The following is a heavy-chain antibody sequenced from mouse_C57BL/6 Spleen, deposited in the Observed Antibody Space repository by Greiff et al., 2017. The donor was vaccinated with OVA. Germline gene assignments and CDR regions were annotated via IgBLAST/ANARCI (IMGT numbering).Heavy chain of an antibody. CDR2: IYPGSGNT. V-gene: IGHV1-76*01. J-gene: IGHJ2*01. CDR3: EGSSYDY. CDR1: GYTFTDYY. Sequence: QVQLQQSGAELVRPGASVKLSCKASGYTFTDYYINWVKQRPGQGLEWIARIYPGSGNTYYNEKIKGKATLTAERSSSTAYMQLSSLTSEDSAGDCGEGSSYDYWGQGTTLTVSS. D-gene: IGHD1-1*01.